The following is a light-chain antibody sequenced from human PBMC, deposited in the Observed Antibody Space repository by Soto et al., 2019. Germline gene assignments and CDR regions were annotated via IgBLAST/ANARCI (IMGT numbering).Light chain of an antibody. CDR2: DAS. J-gene: IGKJ4*01. CDR1: QSVSSY. Sequence: EIVLTQSPAIMSLSPGERATLSCRASQSVSSYLAWYQQNPGQAPSLLIYDASNRATGIPARFSGSGSGTDFTLTISSLEPEDFAVYYCQQRGNWPLTFGGGTRVEIK. CDR3: QQRGNWPLT. V-gene: IGKV3-11*01.